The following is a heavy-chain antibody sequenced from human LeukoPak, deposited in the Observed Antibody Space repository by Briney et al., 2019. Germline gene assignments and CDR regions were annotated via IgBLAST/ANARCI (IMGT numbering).Heavy chain of an antibody. CDR3: AKMARESGPLDY. Sequence: TGGSLRLSCVASGFTFSSYAMSWVRQAPGKGLEWVSAISSSGGSTYYADSVKGRFTISRDNSKNTLYLQMNSLRAEDTAVYYCAKMARESGPLDYWGQGTLVTVSS. D-gene: IGHD5-12*01. J-gene: IGHJ4*02. CDR2: ISSSGGST. V-gene: IGHV3-23*01. CDR1: GFTFSSYA.